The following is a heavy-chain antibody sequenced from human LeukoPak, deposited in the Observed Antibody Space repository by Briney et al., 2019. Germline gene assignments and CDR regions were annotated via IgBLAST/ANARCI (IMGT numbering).Heavy chain of an antibody. D-gene: IGHD6-13*01. CDR1: GYTFTGYY. CDR2: INPNSGGT. V-gene: IGHV1-2*02. J-gene: IGHJ4*02. CDR3: ATSRRWNVAAAVFDY. Sequence: ASVKVSCKASGYTFTGYYMHWVRQAPGQGLEWMGWINPNSGGTNYAQKFQGRVTMTRDTSISTAYMELSRPRSDDTAVYYCATSRRWNVAAAVFDYWGQGTLVTVSS.